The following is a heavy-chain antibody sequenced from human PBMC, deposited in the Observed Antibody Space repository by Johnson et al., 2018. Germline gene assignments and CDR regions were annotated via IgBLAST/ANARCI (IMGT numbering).Heavy chain of an antibody. CDR1: GGSISSYY. V-gene: IGHV4-59*01. CDR3: ARGPPTSPYYYDYGMDV. CDR2: IYYSGST. J-gene: IGHJ6*02. Sequence: QVQLQESGPGLVKPSETLSLTCTVSGGSISSYYWSWIRQPPGKGLEWIGYIYYSGSTNYNPSLQSRVTISMDTSKKQFSLKVSSVTAADTAGYYCARGPPTSPYYYDYGMDVWGQGTTVTVSS.